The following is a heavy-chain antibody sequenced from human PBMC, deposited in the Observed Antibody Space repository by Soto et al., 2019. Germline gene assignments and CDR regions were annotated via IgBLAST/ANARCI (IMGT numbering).Heavy chain of an antibody. D-gene: IGHD3-16*01. CDR3: ARAPFRGAVLGGMDV. CDR1: GYIFMTYA. Sequence: QVRLEQSGAEMRKSGDSVKLACKTSGYIFMTYALHWVRQAPGQNLQWMGWIDEATGKTRYSQKFQGRITITRDTSATAAYLDVNDLTSEDTAVYFCARAPFRGAVLGGMDVWGQGTTVTVSS. V-gene: IGHV1-3*01. J-gene: IGHJ6*02. CDR2: IDEATGKT.